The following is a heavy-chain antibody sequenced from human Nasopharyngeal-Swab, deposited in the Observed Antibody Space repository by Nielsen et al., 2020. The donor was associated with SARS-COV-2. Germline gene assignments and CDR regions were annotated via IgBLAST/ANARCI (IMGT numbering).Heavy chain of an antibody. CDR1: GFAFSYYA. CDR3: AKLPSSRMIRDY. V-gene: IGHV3-23*01. J-gene: IGHJ4*02. D-gene: IGHD3-10*01. CDR2: IGGSGASP. Sequence: GESLKISCAASGFAFSYYAMSWVRQAPGKGLEWVSGIGGSGASPYYADSVKGRFSISRDNSKNTLYLQMDSLRPEDTAVYYCAKLPSSRMIRDYWGQGTLVTVSS.